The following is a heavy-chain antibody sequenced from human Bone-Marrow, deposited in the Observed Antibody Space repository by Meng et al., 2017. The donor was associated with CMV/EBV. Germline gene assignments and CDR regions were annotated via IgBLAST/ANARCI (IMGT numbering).Heavy chain of an antibody. V-gene: IGHV3-30-3*01. CDR3: ARDEDTVMLEERYFDY. Sequence: GGSLRLSCVTSGFIFSNYWMTWVRQAPGKGLEWVAVISYDGSDKYNADSVKGRFTISRDNSKNTLYLQMNSLRGEDTAVYYCARDEDTVMLEERYFDYWGQGTLVTVSS. CDR2: ISYDGSDK. CDR1: GFIFSNYW. J-gene: IGHJ4*02. D-gene: IGHD3-16*01.